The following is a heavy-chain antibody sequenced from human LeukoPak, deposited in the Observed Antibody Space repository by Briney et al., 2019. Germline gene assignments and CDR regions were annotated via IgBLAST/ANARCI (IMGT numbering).Heavy chain of an antibody. CDR3: AKDTNPDSSSWYDY. J-gene: IGHJ4*02. V-gene: IGHV3-9*03. Sequence: GRSLRLSCAASGFTFDDYAMHWVRQAPGKGLEWVSGISWNSGSIGYADSVKGRFTISRDNAKNSLYLQMNSLRAEDMALYYCAKDTNPDSSSWYDYWGQGTLVTVSS. CDR1: GFTFDDYA. D-gene: IGHD6-13*01. CDR2: ISWNSGSI.